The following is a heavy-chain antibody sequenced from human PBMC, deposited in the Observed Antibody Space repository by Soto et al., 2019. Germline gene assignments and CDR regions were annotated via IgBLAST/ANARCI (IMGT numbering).Heavy chain of an antibody. CDR2: IFHTGST. Sequence: PSLTCAVSGYSISSCDSWGWIRQPPGNGLEWIGSIFHTGSTYYNPYLRSQVTLSVDTSKNQFSLKLSSVTAADTAVYFFPTLPRLDGIEVRGQGTTVT. V-gene: IGHV4-38-2*01. J-gene: IGHJ6*01. CDR3: PTLPRLDGIEV. D-gene: IGHD6-25*01. CDR1: GYSISSCDS.